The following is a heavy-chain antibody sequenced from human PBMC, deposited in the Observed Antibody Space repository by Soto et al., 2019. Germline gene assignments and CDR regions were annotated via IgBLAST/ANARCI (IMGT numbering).Heavy chain of an antibody. CDR1: GYTFTNYG. CDR2: ITVYSGTT. D-gene: IGHD4-17*01. V-gene: IGHV1-18*04. J-gene: IGHJ3*01. Sequence: QVQLVQSGAEVKKPGASVKISCKASGYTFTNYGLSWVRQAPGQGLEWMGWITVYSGTTDHVQKFRGRVSMTTDTSTNTAYMELASLRSDDTAVYYCARPQRGDYVKNAFDLWGQGTMVTVSS. CDR3: ARPQRGDYVKNAFDL.